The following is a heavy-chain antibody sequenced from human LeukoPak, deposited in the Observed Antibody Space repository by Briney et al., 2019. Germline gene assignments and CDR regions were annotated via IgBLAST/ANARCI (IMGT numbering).Heavy chain of an antibody. V-gene: IGHV3-49*04. J-gene: IGHJ4*02. D-gene: IGHD6-13*01. CDR1: GFTLGYYA. CDR2: IRSKANGGTT. CDR3: TSRRYSSSWFPFDY. Sequence: GGSLMLSCRASGFTLGYYAMSSVRQARGKGLELVGLIRSKANGGTTEYAASVKSRFTISRDDSKSIAYLQMNSRKTEDTAVYYCTSRRYSSSWFPFDYWGRGTLVTVSS.